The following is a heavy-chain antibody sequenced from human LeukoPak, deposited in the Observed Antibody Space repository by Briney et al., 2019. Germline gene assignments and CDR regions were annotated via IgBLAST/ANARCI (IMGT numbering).Heavy chain of an antibody. V-gene: IGHV3-23*01. CDR2: ISGSGGST. CDR1: GFTFSSYA. D-gene: IGHD5-12*01. CDR3: AKARGSGARIPYYYYYGMDV. Sequence: PGGPLRLSCAASGFTFSSYAMSWVRQAPGKGLEWVSAISGSGGSTYYADSVKGRFTISRDNSKNTLYLQMNSLRAEDTAVYYCAKARGSGARIPYYYYYGMDVWGQGTTVTVSS. J-gene: IGHJ6*02.